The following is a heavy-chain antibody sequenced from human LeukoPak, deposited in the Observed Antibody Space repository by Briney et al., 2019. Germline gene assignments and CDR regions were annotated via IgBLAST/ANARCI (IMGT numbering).Heavy chain of an antibody. Sequence: GGSLRLSCAASGFDFSSFAISWVRQAPGRGLEWVSGISSSGHLAFYADSVQGRFSVSRDNSRNTLYLQMDSLRAEDTSLYYCAKEVVMTTAPFGYSFDSWGQGTLVTVSS. J-gene: IGHJ4*02. V-gene: IGHV3-23*01. D-gene: IGHD3-22*01. CDR1: GFDFSSFA. CDR2: ISSSGHLA. CDR3: AKEVVMTTAPFGYSFDS.